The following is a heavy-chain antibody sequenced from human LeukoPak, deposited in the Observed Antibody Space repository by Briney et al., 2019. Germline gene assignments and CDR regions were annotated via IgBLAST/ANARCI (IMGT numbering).Heavy chain of an antibody. J-gene: IGHJ3*02. D-gene: IGHD3-10*01. CDR1: GYSFTSYW. CDR3: ARLRSGMVRGETLQHAFDI. V-gene: IGHV5-10-1*01. CDR2: IDPSDSYT. Sequence: GESLKISCKGSGYSFTSYWISWVRQMPGKGLEWMGRIDPSDSYTNYSPSFQGHVTIPADKSISTAYLQWSSLKASDTAMHYCARLRSGMVRGETLQHAFDIWGQGTMVTVSS.